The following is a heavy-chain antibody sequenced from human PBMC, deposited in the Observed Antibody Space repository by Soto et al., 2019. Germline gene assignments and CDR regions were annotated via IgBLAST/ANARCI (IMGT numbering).Heavy chain of an antibody. CDR3: ERGLQWGYSYGAFDY. V-gene: IGHV1-2*02. CDR1: GYTVTGYY. D-gene: IGHD5-18*01. Sequence: ASVKSALKTSGYTVTGYYMRWGRQAPRQGLEWMGXIXPXXXGXNXAXKXXXXVTMTRDTSISTAYMELSRLRSDDTAVYYCERGLQWGYSYGAFDYWGQGTLLTVSS. J-gene: IGHJ4*02. CDR2: IXPXXXGX.